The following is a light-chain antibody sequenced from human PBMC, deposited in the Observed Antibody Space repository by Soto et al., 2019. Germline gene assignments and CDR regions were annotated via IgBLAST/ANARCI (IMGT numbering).Light chain of an antibody. J-gene: IGLJ2*01. V-gene: IGLV1-40*01. CDR1: RSSIEAGYD. CDR2: GNT. CDR3: QSYDSSLSAVA. Sequence: QPVLTQPPLVSRAPGQRVTISCTVSRSSIEAGYDVHWYQHLPGRAPKLLIYGNTNRPSGVPNRFSGSKYGTSASLAITGLHAEDEAYYYCQSYDSSLSAVAFGGGTQLTVL.